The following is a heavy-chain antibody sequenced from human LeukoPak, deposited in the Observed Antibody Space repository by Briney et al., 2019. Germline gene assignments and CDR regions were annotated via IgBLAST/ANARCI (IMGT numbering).Heavy chain of an antibody. V-gene: IGHV1-69*04. CDR2: IIPIFGIA. CDR3: AREEDLWAAAGTIDY. Sequence: SVKVSCKASGGTFSSYAISWVRQAHGQGLEWMGRIIPIFGIANYAQKFQSRVTITAGKSTSTAYMELSSLRSEDTAVYYCAREEDLWAAAGTIDYWGQGTLVTVSS. J-gene: IGHJ4*02. CDR1: GGTFSSYA. D-gene: IGHD6-13*01.